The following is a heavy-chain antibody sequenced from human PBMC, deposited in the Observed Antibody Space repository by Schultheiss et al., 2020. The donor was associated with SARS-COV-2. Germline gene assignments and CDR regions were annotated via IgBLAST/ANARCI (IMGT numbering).Heavy chain of an antibody. D-gene: IGHD3-10*01. CDR2: IYYSGST. Sequence: SQTLSLTCTVSGGSISSSSYYWGWIRQPPGKGLEWIGSIYYSGSTYYNPSLKSRVTISVDTAKSQFSLKLSSVTAADTAVYYCARWRVAPGNWFDPWGQGTLVTVAS. CDR1: GGSISSSSYY. J-gene: IGHJ5*02. CDR3: ARWRVAPGNWFDP. V-gene: IGHV4-39*01.